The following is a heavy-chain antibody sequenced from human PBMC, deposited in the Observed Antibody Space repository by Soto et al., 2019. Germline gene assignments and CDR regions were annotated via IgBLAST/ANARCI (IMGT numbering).Heavy chain of an antibody. CDR3: ARVYHNRIAAAATGYMRY. D-gene: IGHD6-13*01. J-gene: IGHJ4*02. CDR1: GYTFTGYY. Sequence: GASVKVSCKASGYTFTGYYMHWVRQAPGQGLEWMGWINPNSGGTNYAQKFQGRVTMTRDTSISTAYMELSRLRSDDTAVYYCARVYHNRIAAAATGYMRYWGQGTLVTVSS. CDR2: INPNSGGT. V-gene: IGHV1-2*02.